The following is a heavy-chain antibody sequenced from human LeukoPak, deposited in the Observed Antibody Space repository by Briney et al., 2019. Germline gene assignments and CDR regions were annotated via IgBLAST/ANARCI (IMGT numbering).Heavy chain of an antibody. J-gene: IGHJ3*01. CDR1: GDSIRSYY. V-gene: IGHV4-59*12. D-gene: IGHD3-16*01. CDR3: ARLGALHDAFDV. Sequence: SETLSLTCTVSGDSIRSYYWSWIRQPPGKGLEWIGNIHYSGSTKYNPSLKSRVTTSVDTSKNQFSLRVTSLTAADTAVYYCARLGALHDAFDVWGQGTLVTVSS. CDR2: IHYSGST.